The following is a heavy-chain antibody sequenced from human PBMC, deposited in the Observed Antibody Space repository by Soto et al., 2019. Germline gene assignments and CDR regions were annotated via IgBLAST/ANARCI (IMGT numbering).Heavy chain of an antibody. CDR2: IYYSGST. CDR1: GGSISSYY. D-gene: IGHD3-22*01. V-gene: IGHV4-59*01. CDR3: ARGERSVHNYYGDY. J-gene: IGHJ4*02. Sequence: SETLSLTCTVSGGSISSYYWSWIRQPPGKGLEWIGYIYYSGSTNYNPSLKSRVTISVDTSRSLFSLKLSSVTGADTAVYFWARGERSVHNYYGDYWGGG.